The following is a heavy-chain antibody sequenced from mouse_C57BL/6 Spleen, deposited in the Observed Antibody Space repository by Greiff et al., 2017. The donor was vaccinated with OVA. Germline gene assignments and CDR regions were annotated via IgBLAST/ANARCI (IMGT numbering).Heavy chain of an antibody. J-gene: IGHJ4*01. CDR1: GFTFSSYG. D-gene: IGHD3-3*01. V-gene: IGHV5-6*02. CDR3: ARRGDMSYAKED. CDR2: ISSGGSYT. Sequence: EVKLVESGGDLVKPGGSLKLSCAASGFTFSSYGMSWVRQTPDKRLEWVATISSGGSYTYYPDSVKGRFTISRDNAKNTQYLQMSSLKSEDTAMYYCARRGDMSYAKEDWGKGTSVTV.